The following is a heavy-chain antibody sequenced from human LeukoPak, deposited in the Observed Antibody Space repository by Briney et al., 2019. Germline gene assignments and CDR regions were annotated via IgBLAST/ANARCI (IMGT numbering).Heavy chain of an antibody. V-gene: IGHV3-23*01. CDR2: ISGSGGST. Sequence: GGSLRLSCTAAGFTFGSYGMSWVRQAPGKGLEWVSAISGSGGSTYYADSVKGRFTISRDNSKNTLYLQMNSLRAEDTAVYYCAKWTRRGYEIDFDYWGQGTLVTVSS. CDR3: AKWTRRGYEIDFDY. D-gene: IGHD5-12*01. J-gene: IGHJ4*02. CDR1: GFTFGSYG.